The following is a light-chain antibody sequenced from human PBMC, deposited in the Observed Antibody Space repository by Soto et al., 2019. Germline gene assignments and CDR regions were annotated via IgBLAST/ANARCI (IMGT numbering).Light chain of an antibody. J-gene: IGKJ5*01. CDR1: QSVSSN. Sequence: EIVMTQSPATLSVSPGERATLSCRASQSVSSNLAWYQQKPGQAPRLLIYGAYTRATGIPARFSGSGSGTEFTLTISSLQSEDFAVYYCQQYNNWPPQITFGQGTRLEI. CDR2: GAY. V-gene: IGKV3-15*01. CDR3: QQYNNWPPQIT.